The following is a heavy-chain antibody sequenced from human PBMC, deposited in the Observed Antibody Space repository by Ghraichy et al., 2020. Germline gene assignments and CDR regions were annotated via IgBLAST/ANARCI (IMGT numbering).Heavy chain of an antibody. CDR1: GGSFSGYY. V-gene: IGHV4-34*01. CDR2: INHSGST. CDR3: ARIQIAARYYYYYGMDV. Sequence: ETLSLTCAVYGGSFSGYYWSWIRQPPGKGLEWIGEINHSGSTNYNPSLKSRVTISVDTSKNQFSLKLSSVTAADTAVYYCARIQIAARYYYYYGMDVWGQGTTVTVSS. D-gene: IGHD6-6*01. J-gene: IGHJ6*02.